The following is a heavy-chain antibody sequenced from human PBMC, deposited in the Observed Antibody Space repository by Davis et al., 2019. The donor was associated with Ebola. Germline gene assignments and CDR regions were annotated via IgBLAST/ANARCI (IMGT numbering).Heavy chain of an antibody. CDR1: GGSISSSNW. CDR3: AREGYCSGGSCPGHYYYYMDV. J-gene: IGHJ6*03. D-gene: IGHD2-15*01. CDR2: VYHSGST. V-gene: IGHV4-4*02. Sequence: MPSETLSLTCAVSGGSISSSNWWRWVRQPPGKGLEWIGEVYHSGSTNYNPSLKSRVTISVDKSKNEFSLNLSSVTAADTAVYYCAREGYCSGGSCPGHYYYYMDVWGKGTTVTVSS.